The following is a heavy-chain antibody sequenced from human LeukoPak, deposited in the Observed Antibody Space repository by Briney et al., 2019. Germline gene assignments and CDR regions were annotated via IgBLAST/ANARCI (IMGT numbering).Heavy chain of an antibody. V-gene: IGHV3-7*03. CDR1: GFTFTKYW. J-gene: IGHJ3*02. CDR3: ARVGRTMTAAGFGAFDI. D-gene: IGHD6-13*01. CDR2: IKQDGSDK. Sequence: GDSLRLSCAASGFTFTKYWMTWVRQAPGKGLEWVGNIKQDGSDKNYMDSVKGRFTISRDNTKNSVYLQMSSLRAEDTALYYCARVGRTMTAAGFGAFDIWGQGTMVTVSS.